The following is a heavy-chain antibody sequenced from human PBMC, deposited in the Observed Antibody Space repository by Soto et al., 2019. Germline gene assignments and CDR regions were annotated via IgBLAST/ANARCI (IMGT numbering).Heavy chain of an antibody. V-gene: IGHV3-23*01. CDR1: GFTFSSYA. CDR3: AKDLDYYYYMDV. Sequence: EVQLLESGGGLVQPGGSLRLSCAASGFTFSSYAMSWVRQAPGKGLEWVSAISGSGGSTYYADSVKGRFTISRDNSKNTLYLHMNSLRAEDTAVYYCAKDLDYYYYMDVWGKGTTVTVSS. CDR2: ISGSGGST. J-gene: IGHJ6*03.